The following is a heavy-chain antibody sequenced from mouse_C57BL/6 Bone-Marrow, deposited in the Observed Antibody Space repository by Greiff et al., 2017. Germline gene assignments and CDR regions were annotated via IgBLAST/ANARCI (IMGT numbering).Heavy chain of an antibody. V-gene: IGHV1-19*01. CDR2: INPYNGGT. Sequence: EVQLKQSGPVLVKPGASVKMSCKASGYTFTDYYMNWVKQSHGKSLEWIGVINPYNGGTSYNQKFKGKATLTVDKSSSTAYMELNSLTSEDSAVYYCAREIYYGNPYWYFDGWGTGTTVTVSS. CDR1: GYTFTDYY. D-gene: IGHD2-1*01. CDR3: AREIYYGNPYWYFDG. J-gene: IGHJ1*03.